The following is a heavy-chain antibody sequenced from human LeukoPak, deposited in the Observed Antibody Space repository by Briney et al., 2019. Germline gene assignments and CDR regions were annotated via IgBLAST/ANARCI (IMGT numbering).Heavy chain of an antibody. V-gene: IGHV4-39*07. Sequence: SETLSLTCTVSGASISSTIYYWGWIRQPPGKGLEWIGSVFYSENTYYNPSLKSRVTISVDTSKNQFSLNLNSVTAADTAVYFCARGYWAMYASEYWGQGALVTVSS. CDR2: VFYSENT. CDR1: GASISSTIYY. J-gene: IGHJ4*02. CDR3: ARGYWAMYASEY. D-gene: IGHD2-21*01.